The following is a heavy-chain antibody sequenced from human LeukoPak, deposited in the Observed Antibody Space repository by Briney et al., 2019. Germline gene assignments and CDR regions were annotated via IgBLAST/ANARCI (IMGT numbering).Heavy chain of an antibody. CDR2: RNPRDNT. CDR1: GYTSTSPD. CDR3: ARYTQHYGFDI. D-gene: IGHD3-3*02. J-gene: IGHJ3*02. V-gene: IGHV1-8*01. Sequence: VASVKVSCKASGYTSTSPDINWVRQATGRGLEWLGWRNPRDNTGYAQKFQGRVTLTRDKSINTAYMELSSLRSEDTAVYYCARYTQHYGFDIWGQGQWSPSLQ.